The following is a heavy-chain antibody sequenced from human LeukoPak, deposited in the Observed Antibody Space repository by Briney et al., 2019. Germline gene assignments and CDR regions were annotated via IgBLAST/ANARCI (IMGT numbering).Heavy chain of an antibody. D-gene: IGHD3-22*01. Sequence: SEALSLTCAVSGGSISSSNWWSWVRQPPGKGLEWIGDIYHSGSTNYNPSLKSRVTISVDKSKNQFSLKLSSVTAADKAVYYCARFSEGRYDSSGYYPNDYWGQGTLVTVSS. V-gene: IGHV4-4*02. J-gene: IGHJ4*02. CDR1: GGSISSSNW. CDR2: IYHSGST. CDR3: ARFSEGRYDSSGYYPNDY.